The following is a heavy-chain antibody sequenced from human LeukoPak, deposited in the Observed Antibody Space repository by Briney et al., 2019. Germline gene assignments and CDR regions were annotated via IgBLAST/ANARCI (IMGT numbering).Heavy chain of an antibody. Sequence: SETLSLTCTVSGGSISSYYWSWIRQPPGKGLEWIGCIHYSGSTNYNPSLKSRVTISVDTSKNQFSLKLSSVTAEDTAVYYCAKDASSLPPGLGEVDYWGQGTLVTVSS. V-gene: IGHV4-59*01. CDR2: IHYSGST. CDR1: GGSISSYY. J-gene: IGHJ4*02. D-gene: IGHD2-21*01. CDR3: AKDASSLPPGLGEVDY.